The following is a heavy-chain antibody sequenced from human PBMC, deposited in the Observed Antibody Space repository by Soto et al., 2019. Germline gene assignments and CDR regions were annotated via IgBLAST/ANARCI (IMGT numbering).Heavy chain of an antibody. CDR2: IDWDDDK. J-gene: IGHJ6*02. CDR3: ARIPSAGPGYGDGYYYYGMDV. Sequence: GSGPTLVNPTQTLTLTCTFSGFSLSTSGMCVSWIRQPPGKALEWLALIDWDDDKYYSTSLKTRLTISKDTSKNQVVLTMTNMDPVDTATYYCARIPSAGPGYGDGYYYYGMDVWGQGTTVTVSS. V-gene: IGHV2-70*01. CDR1: GFSLSTSGMC. D-gene: IGHD4-17*01.